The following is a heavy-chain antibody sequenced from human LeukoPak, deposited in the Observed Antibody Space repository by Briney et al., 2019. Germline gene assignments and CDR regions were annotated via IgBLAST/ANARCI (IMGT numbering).Heavy chain of an antibody. J-gene: IGHJ3*02. Sequence: GGSLRLSCAASGFTFSSYWMSWVRQAPGKGLEWVANIKQDGSEKYYVDSVKGRFTISRDNAKNSLYLQMNSLRAEDTAAYYCARTYSGSFLGAAFDIWGQGTMVTVSS. CDR1: GFTFSSYW. V-gene: IGHV3-7*04. CDR2: IKQDGSEK. CDR3: ARTYSGSFLGAAFDI. D-gene: IGHD1-26*01.